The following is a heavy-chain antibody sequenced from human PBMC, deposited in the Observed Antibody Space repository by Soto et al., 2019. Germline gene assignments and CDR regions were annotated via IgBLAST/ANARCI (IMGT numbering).Heavy chain of an antibody. D-gene: IGHD2-2*02. CDR1: GYTFTGYY. CDR3: ARGPAHECSGTNCYKWVFDY. V-gene: IGHV1-2*02. Sequence: AASVKVSCKASGYTFTGYYMHWVRQAPGQGLEWMGWINPNSGGTNYAQKFQGRVTMSRDTSINTAYMELSRLGSDDTAVYYCARGPAHECSGTNCYKWVFDYWGQGTLVTVSS. CDR2: INPNSGGT. J-gene: IGHJ4*02.